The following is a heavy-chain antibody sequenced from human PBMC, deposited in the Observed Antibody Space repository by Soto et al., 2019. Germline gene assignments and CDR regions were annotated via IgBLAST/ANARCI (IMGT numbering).Heavy chain of an antibody. Sequence: GGSLRLSCVASGFTFSSYAMSWVRQAPGKGLEWVSAISGSGGSTYYADSVKGRFTISRDNSKNTLYLQMNSLRAEDTAVYYCAKDLEDIVVVPAALYYFDYWGQGTLVTVSS. CDR1: GFTFSSYA. V-gene: IGHV3-23*01. J-gene: IGHJ4*02. D-gene: IGHD2-2*01. CDR2: ISGSGGST. CDR3: AKDLEDIVVVPAALYYFDY.